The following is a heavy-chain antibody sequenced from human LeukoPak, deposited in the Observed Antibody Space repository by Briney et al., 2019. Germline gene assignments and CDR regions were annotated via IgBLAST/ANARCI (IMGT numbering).Heavy chain of an antibody. CDR3: ARLLHDWFDS. Sequence: DSLKGRLTISRDKRRQSLYLQMNSLRAGDTAVYYCARLLHDWFDSWGQGTLVTVSS. V-gene: IGHV3-21*04. D-gene: IGHD4-11*01. J-gene: IGHJ5*01.